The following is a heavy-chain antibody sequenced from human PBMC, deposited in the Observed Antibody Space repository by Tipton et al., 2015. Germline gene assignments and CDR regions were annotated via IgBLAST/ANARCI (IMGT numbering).Heavy chain of an antibody. CDR2: IYNSGHT. D-gene: IGHD3-3*01. CDR1: GASFSSSTYC. V-gene: IGHV4-39*02. J-gene: IGHJ3*02. CDR3: ARHDFWSGYYEDAFDI. Sequence: TLSLTCTVSGASFSSSTYCWGWIRQPPGKGLEWIGTIYNSGHTYYNPSPKSRVTISVDTSKNHFSLRLSSVTAADTAIYYCARHDFWSGYYEDAFDIWGQGTMVTVSS.